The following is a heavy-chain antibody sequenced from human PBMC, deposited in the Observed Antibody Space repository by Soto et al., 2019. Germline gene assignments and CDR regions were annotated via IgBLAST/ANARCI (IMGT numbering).Heavy chain of an antibody. V-gene: IGHV5-51*01. CDR3: ARHKGGTYYYDSSGYVDFDY. J-gene: IGHJ4*02. CDR2: IYPGDSDT. D-gene: IGHD3-22*01. CDR1: GYSFTSYW. Sequence: GESLKISCKGSGYSFTSYWIGWVRQMPGKGLEWMGIIYPGDSDTRYSPSFQGQVTISADKSISTAYLQWSSLKASDTAMYYCARHKGGTYYYDSSGYVDFDYWGQGTLVTVSS.